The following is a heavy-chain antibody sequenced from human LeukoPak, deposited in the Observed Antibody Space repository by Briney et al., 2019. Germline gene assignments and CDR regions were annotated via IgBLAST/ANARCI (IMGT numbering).Heavy chain of an antibody. J-gene: IGHJ3*02. CDR3: PRDVYSSAGGQAFDI. CDR1: GGTFSSYA. V-gene: IGHV1-69*13. D-gene: IGHD6-25*01. CDR2: IIPIFGTA. Sequence: ASVKVSCKASGGTFSSYAISWVRQAPGQGLEWMGGIIPIFGTANYAQKFQGRVTITADESTSTAYMELSGLRSEDTAVYYCPRDVYSSAGGQAFDIWGQGTMVTVSS.